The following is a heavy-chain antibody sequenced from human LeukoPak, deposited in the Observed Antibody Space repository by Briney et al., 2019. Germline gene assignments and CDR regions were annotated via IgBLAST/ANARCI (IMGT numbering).Heavy chain of an antibody. V-gene: IGHV3-21*01. CDR1: GFTFSSYS. Sequence: TPGGSLRLSCAASGFTFSSYSMNWVRQAPGKGLEWVSSISSSSSYIYYADSVKGRFTISRDNAKNSLYLQMNSLRAEDTAVYYCARGPHKDTAMAPKHPSDYWGQGTLVTVSS. CDR3: ARGPHKDTAMAPKHPSDY. D-gene: IGHD5-18*01. CDR2: ISSSSSYI. J-gene: IGHJ4*02.